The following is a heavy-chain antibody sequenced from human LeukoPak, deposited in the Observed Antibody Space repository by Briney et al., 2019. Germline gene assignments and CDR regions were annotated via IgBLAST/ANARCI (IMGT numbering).Heavy chain of an antibody. V-gene: IGHV3-7*01. CDR3: ARDPYYDSSGYYDY. Sequence: GGSLRLPCAASGFTFSSYWMSWVRQAPGKGLEWVANIKQDGSEKYYVDSVKGRFTISRDNAKNSLYLQMNSLRAEDTAVYYCARDPYYDSSGYYDYWGQGTLVTVSS. CDR1: GFTFSSYW. CDR2: IKQDGSEK. J-gene: IGHJ4*02. D-gene: IGHD3-22*01.